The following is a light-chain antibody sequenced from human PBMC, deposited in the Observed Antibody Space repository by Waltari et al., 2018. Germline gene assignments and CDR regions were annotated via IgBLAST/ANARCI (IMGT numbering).Light chain of an antibody. CDR2: EVS. CDR3: CSYVGSSTLPNWV. V-gene: IGLV2-23*02. CDR1: SSDVGSYNR. Sequence: QSALTQPASVSGSPGQSITISCTGTSSDVGSYNRVSWYQQHPGKAPKFMIYEVSKRPSGVSNRFSGSKSGNTASLTISGLQAEDEADYYCCSYVGSSTLPNWVFGGGTKLTVL. J-gene: IGLJ3*02.